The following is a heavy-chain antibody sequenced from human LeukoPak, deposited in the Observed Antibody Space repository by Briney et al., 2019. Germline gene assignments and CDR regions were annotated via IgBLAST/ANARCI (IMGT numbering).Heavy chain of an antibody. J-gene: IGHJ3*02. CDR3: ARDSYYDSSGYYRPDAFDI. V-gene: IGHV3-48*01. D-gene: IGHD3-22*01. Sequence: GGSLRLSCAASGLTFSSYSMNWVRQAPGKGLEWVSYISSSSSTIYYADSVKGRFTISRDNAKNSLYLQMNSLRAEDTAVYYCARDSYYDSSGYYRPDAFDIWGQGTMVTVSS. CDR2: ISSSSSTI. CDR1: GLTFSSYS.